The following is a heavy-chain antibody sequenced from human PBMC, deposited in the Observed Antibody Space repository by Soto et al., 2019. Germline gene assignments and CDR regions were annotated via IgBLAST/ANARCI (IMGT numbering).Heavy chain of an antibody. D-gene: IGHD4-17*01. Sequence: QVQLVQSGAEVKKPGASVKVSCKASGYTFTSYGISWVRQAPGQGLEWMGWISAYNGKTNYAQKLQGRVTMTTDTSTSTAYMELRSLRSADTAVYYCASSFYDYGDYVVYYYGMDVGGKVSTFTVSS. CDR2: ISAYNGKT. J-gene: IGHJ6*04. CDR3: ASSFYDYGDYVVYYYGMDV. V-gene: IGHV1-18*04. CDR1: GYTFTSYG.